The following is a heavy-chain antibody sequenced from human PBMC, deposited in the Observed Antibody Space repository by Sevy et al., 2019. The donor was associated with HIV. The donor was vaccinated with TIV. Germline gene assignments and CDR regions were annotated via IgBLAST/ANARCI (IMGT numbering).Heavy chain of an antibody. CDR2: IKQDGSEK. V-gene: IGHV3-7*01. D-gene: IGHD3-22*01. CDR3: ARPYRTDPFYYSGSGGYYYPSYFDY. CDR1: GFTFSNYW. Sequence: GGSLRLSCAASGFTFSNYWMSWVRQAPGKGLEWVANIKQDGSEKYYVDSVKGRFTISRDNAKNSLYLQMNSLGAEDRAVYYCARPYRTDPFYYSGSGGYYYPSYFDYWGQGTLVTVSS. J-gene: IGHJ4*02.